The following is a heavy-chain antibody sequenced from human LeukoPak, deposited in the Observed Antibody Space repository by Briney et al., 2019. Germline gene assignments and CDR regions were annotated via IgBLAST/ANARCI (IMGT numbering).Heavy chain of an antibody. CDR2: IRYDGSNK. Sequence: GGSLRLSCAASGFTFSSYGMHWVRQAPGKGLEWVAFIRYDGSNKYYADSVKGRFTISRDNSKNTLYLQMTSLRAGDTAVYYCAKDHDALVPAAQFDYWGQGTLVTVSS. J-gene: IGHJ4*02. CDR3: AKDHDALVPAAQFDY. V-gene: IGHV3-30*02. CDR1: GFTFSSYG. D-gene: IGHD2-2*01.